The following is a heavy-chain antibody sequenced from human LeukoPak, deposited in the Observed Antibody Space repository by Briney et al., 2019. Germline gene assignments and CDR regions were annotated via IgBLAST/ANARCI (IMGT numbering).Heavy chain of an antibody. D-gene: IGHD1/OR15-1a*01. CDR3: ARDRVNTGFYHGMAV. CDR2: ITGTGSYI. Sequence: GGSLRLSCAASGITFSSYSMNWVRLAPGKGREWVSSITGTGSYIDYADSVRGRFTISRDNAKNSLYLQMNSLRAEDKAVYYCARDRVNTGFYHGMAVWGQGTTVTASS. CDR1: GITFSSYS. J-gene: IGHJ6*02. V-gene: IGHV3-21*01.